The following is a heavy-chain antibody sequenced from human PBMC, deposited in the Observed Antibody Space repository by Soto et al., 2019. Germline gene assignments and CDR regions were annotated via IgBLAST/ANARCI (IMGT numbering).Heavy chain of an antibody. V-gene: IGHV4-39*02. CDR3: AKVMIPNNDMIFAS. Sequence: PSETLSLTCTVSGGSIIGSGFHWAWIRQPPGKGLEWIGSIYYSGTANYSPSLKSRLAIDVDTSKNQFSLRLSSVTAADTAVYYCAKVMIPNNDMIFASWGQGTLVTVSS. D-gene: IGHD1-1*01. J-gene: IGHJ4*02. CDR1: GGSIIGSGFH. CDR2: IYYSGTA.